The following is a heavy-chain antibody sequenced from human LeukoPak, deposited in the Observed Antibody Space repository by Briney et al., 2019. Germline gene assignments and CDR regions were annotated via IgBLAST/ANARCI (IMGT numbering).Heavy chain of an antibody. CDR3: ARLRRGY. V-gene: IGHV3-53*01. CDR1: GLTVSSNH. J-gene: IGHJ4*02. Sequence: PGGSLRVSCAASGLTVSSNHMSWVRQAPGKGLEWVSLIKSDGTTEYADSVKGRFTISRDNSKNTLFLQMNSLRVEDTAVYYCARLRRGYWGRGTPVTVSS. CDR2: IKSDGTT.